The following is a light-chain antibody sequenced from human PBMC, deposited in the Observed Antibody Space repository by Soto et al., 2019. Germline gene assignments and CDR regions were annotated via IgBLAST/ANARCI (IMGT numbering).Light chain of an antibody. CDR2: AVS. CDR1: STDVGAYNF. CDR3: SSYVGNNNLV. J-gene: IGLJ2*01. Sequence: QSALTQPPSASGSPGQSVTISCTGTSTDVGAYNFVSWYQQHPGKAPKLMIYAVSKRPSAVPDRFSGSKSGNTASLTVSGLQADDEADYYCSSYVGNNNLVFGGGTKLTVL. V-gene: IGLV2-8*01.